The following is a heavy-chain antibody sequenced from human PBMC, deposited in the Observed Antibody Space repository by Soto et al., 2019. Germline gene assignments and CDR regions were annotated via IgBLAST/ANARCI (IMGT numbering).Heavy chain of an antibody. CDR2: IKQDGSEK. V-gene: IGHV3-7*03. CDR3: ARDGYDFWSGSYYGMDV. D-gene: IGHD3-3*01. Sequence: GGSLRLSCAASGFTFSSYSMNWVRQAPGKGLEWVANIKQDGSEKYYVDSVKGRFTISRDNAKNSLYLQMNSLRAEDTAVYYCARDGYDFWSGSYYGMDVWGQGTTVTVSS. CDR1: GFTFSSYS. J-gene: IGHJ6*02.